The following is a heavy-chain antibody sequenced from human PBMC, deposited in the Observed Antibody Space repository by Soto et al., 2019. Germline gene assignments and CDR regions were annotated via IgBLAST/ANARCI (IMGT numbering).Heavy chain of an antibody. CDR1: GGTFSSYA. J-gene: IGHJ5*02. D-gene: IGHD3-22*01. CDR3: ASAPIFYYSSGYYYSWFDP. V-gene: IGHV1-69*12. Sequence: QVQLVQSGAEVKKPGSSVKVSCKASGGTFSSYAISWVRQAPGQGLEWMGGIIPIFGTANYAQKFQGRVTITADESTSTAYMELSSLRSEDTAVYYCASAPIFYYSSGYYYSWFDPWGQGTLVTVSS. CDR2: IIPIFGTA.